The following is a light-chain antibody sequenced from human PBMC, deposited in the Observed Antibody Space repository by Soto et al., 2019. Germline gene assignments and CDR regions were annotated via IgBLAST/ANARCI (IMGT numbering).Light chain of an antibody. V-gene: IGLV2-14*03. CDR2: DVT. CDR3: SSYRRGDTEVV. CDR1: SSDVGGFDF. Sequence: QSVLTQPASVSGSPGQSITISCTGTSSDVGGFDFVSWYQQHPGTFPKLLTFDVTDRPSGVSNRFSVSKSGNTASLTISGLQTEDEADYYCSSYRRGDTEVVFGGGTKLTVL. J-gene: IGLJ2*01.